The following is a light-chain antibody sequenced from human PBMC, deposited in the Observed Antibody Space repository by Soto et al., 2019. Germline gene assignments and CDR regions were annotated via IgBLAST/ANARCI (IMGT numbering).Light chain of an antibody. V-gene: IGLV2-14*01. Sequence: QSALTQPASVSGSPGQSITISCTGTSSDVGGYNYDSWYQQHPGKAPKLMIYDVSNRPSGVSNRFSGSKSGNTASLTISGLQAEDEADYYCSSYTSSSILFGGGTKLTVL. CDR3: SSYTSSSIL. CDR2: DVS. CDR1: SSDVGGYNY. J-gene: IGLJ2*01.